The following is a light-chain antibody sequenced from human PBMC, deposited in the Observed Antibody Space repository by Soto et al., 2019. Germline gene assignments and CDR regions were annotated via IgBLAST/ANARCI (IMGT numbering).Light chain of an antibody. CDR2: DVD. V-gene: IGLV2-14*03. J-gene: IGLJ2*01. CDR1: SSDVGGYNF. Sequence: QSVLTQPASVSGSPGQSITISCTGTSSDVGGYNFVSWYQQHPGKAPRLMIFDVDNRPSGVSTRFSGSKSGNTASLTLSGLQAEDEADYYCCSYSGSSTIVVFGGGTKLTVL. CDR3: CSYSGSSTIVV.